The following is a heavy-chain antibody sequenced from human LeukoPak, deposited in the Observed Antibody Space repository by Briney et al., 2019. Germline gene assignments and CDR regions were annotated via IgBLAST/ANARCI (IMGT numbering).Heavy chain of an antibody. V-gene: IGHV4-4*07. CDR3: ARQNCDSSSDAFDI. Sequence: SETLSLTCYVSGGSISNYHWTWIRQPAGKGLEWIGRIYTNGNTNYNPSLKSRVTISVDTSKNQFSLKLSSVTAADTAVYYCARQNCDSSSDAFDIWGQGTMVTVSS. D-gene: IGHD3-22*01. CDR1: GGSISNYH. CDR2: IYTNGNT. J-gene: IGHJ3*02.